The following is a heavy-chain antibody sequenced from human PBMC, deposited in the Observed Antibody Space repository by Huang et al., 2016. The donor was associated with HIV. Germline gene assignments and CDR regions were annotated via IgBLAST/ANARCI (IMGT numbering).Heavy chain of an antibody. CDR2: ISYEAKTK. J-gene: IGHJ4*02. CDR3: AKGGSAAAVLDF. V-gene: IGHV3-30*18. Sequence: QVQLVESGGGVVQPGRSLRISCAASGFTFSSYGMHWVRQAPGKGLGWGAGISYEAKTKYYADSGKGRFSISRDKSKTTVYLQLNSLRLEDTAVYYCAKGGSAAAVLDFWGQGTLVTVSS. CDR1: GFTFSSYG. D-gene: IGHD6-13*01.